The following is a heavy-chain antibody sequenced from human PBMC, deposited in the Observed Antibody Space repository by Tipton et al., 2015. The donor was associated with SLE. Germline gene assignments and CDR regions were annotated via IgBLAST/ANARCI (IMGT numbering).Heavy chain of an antibody. CDR3: ARGRNYCFDS. CDR1: GFTFSSYN. CDR2: ISSTSSYI. V-gene: IGHV3-21*01. J-gene: IGHJ4*02. Sequence: SLRLSCAASGFTFSSYNMNWVRQAPGKGLEWVSSISSTSSYIYNADSVKGRFTISRDTSKNTVSLQMNSLTAEDTAVYYCARGRNYCFDSWGQGTLVTVSS.